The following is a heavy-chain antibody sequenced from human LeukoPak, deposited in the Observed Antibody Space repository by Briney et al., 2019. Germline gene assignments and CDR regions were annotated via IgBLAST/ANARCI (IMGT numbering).Heavy chain of an antibody. Sequence: GGSLRLSCAASGFSISNDWVSWVRQAPGKGLEWVARVKSRSAGETPDYAAPVKGRFTISRDDSKNTLYLQMNSLKTEDTAVYYCTLIQGWGSGSYYRDFWGQGTLVTVSS. J-gene: IGHJ4*02. V-gene: IGHV3-15*01. D-gene: IGHD3-10*01. CDR2: VKSRSAGETP. CDR1: GFSISNDW. CDR3: TLIQGWGSGSYYRDF.